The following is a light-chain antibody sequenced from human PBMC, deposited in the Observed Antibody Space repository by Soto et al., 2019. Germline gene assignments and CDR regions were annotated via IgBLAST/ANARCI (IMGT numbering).Light chain of an antibody. CDR3: QHYNSYSEA. Sequence: DMQMTQCPSTLSGSVGDRVTITCRASQTISSWLAWYQQKPGKAPKLLIYKASTLKSGVPSRFSGSGSGTEFTLTISSLQPDDFATYYCQHYNSYSEAFGQGTK. V-gene: IGKV1-5*03. J-gene: IGKJ1*01. CDR1: QTISSW. CDR2: KAS.